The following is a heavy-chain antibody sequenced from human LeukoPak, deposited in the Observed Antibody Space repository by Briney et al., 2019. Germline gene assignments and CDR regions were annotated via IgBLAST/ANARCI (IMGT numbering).Heavy chain of an antibody. V-gene: IGHV3-23*01. Sequence: GGSLKLSCAASGFTFSSYGMSWVRQAPGEGLKWVSIISASGSNTIYADSVKGRFTISRDNSKNTLYLQMNSLRAEDTAVYYCAKGASGSHYYSFDYWGQGTLVTVSS. J-gene: IGHJ4*02. CDR3: AKGASGSHYYSFDY. CDR2: ISASGSNT. D-gene: IGHD1-26*01. CDR1: GFTFSSYG.